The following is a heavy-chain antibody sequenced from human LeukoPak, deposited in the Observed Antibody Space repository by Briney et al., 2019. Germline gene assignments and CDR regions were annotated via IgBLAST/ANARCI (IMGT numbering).Heavy chain of an antibody. V-gene: IGHV4-59*01. J-gene: IGHJ5*02. D-gene: IGHD3-10*01. CDR1: GGSISRYY. CDR2: IYYSGST. Sequence: SETLSLTCTVSGGSISRYYWSWIRQPPGKGLEWIGYIYYSGSTNYKPSLKSRVTISVDTSKNQFSLKLSSVTAADTAVYYCARGGYYGSGNDFRFDPWGQGTLVTVSS. CDR3: ARGGYYGSGNDFRFDP.